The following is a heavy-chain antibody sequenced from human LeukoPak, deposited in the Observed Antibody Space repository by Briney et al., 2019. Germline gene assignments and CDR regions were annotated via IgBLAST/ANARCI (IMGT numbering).Heavy chain of an antibody. CDR2: INPNSGGT. J-gene: IGHJ6*03. V-gene: IGHV1-2*02. CDR1: GYTFSGYY. CDR3: ARDSPSSWSPPSYYYYMDV. D-gene: IGHD6-13*01. Sequence: ASVKVSCKASGYTFSGYYMHWVRQAPGQGLEWMGWINPNSGGTNYAQKFQGRVTMTRDTSISTAYMELSRLRSDDTAVYYCARDSPSSWSPPSYYYYMDVWGKGTTVTVSS.